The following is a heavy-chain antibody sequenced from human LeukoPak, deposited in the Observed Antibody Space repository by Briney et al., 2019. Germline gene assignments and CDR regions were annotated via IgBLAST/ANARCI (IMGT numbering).Heavy chain of an antibody. D-gene: IGHD3-10*01. Sequence: GGSLRLSCTASGFTFGDYAMSWVGQAPGKGLEWVGFIRSKAYGGTTEYAASVKGRFTISRDDSKSIAYLQMNSLKTEDTAVYYCTRDSRSRARGYFDYWVQGTLVTVSS. CDR3: TRDSRSRARGYFDY. J-gene: IGHJ4*02. V-gene: IGHV3-49*04. CDR2: IRSKAYGGTT. CDR1: GFTFGDYA.